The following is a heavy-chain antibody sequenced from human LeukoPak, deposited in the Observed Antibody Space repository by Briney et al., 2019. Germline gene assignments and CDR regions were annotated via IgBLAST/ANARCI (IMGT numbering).Heavy chain of an antibody. CDR2: IYYSGST. V-gene: IGHV4-59*12. J-gene: IGHJ4*02. CDR3: ATSYYGSGSYYNVPFDY. Sequence: SETLSLTCTVSGGSISSYYWSWIRQPPGKGLEWIGYIYYSGSTNYNPSLKSRVTISVDTSKNQFSLKLSSVTAADTAVYYCATSYYGSGSYYNVPFDYWGQGTLVTVSS. D-gene: IGHD3-10*01. CDR1: GGSISSYY.